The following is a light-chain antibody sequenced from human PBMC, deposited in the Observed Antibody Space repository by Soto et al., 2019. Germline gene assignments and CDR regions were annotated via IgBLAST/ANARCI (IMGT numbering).Light chain of an antibody. J-gene: IGLJ3*02. CDR2: EAS. CDR1: SSDIGESNY. CDR3: APWDDSLSWV. Sequence: QSVLTQPASVSGSPGQSITISCTGTSSDIGESNYVSWYRQHPGRAPRLLIYEASYRPSGVPDRFSGSKSGTSASLAISGLRSEDEAVYYCAPWDDSLSWVFGGGTQLTVL. V-gene: IGLV2-14*01.